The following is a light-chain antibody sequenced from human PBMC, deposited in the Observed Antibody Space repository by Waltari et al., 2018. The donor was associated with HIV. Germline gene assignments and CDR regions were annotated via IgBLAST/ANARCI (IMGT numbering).Light chain of an antibody. CDR2: EVS. J-gene: IGLJ3*02. CDR3: CAYAGSSTWV. V-gene: IGLV2-23*02. CDR1: SRDGATYKL. Sequence: ALTEPHSVSGCPGRSITIPRPRTSRDGATYKLVSWYQQHPGKAPKPMIYEVSKRPSGVSNRFSGSKSGNTASLTISGLQAEDEADYYCCAYAGSSTWVFGGGTKLTVL.